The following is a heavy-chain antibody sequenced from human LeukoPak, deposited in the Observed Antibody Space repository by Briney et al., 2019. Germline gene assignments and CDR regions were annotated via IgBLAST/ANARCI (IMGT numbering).Heavy chain of an antibody. CDR3: ARDLFGEFAPMDV. Sequence: PGRSLRLSCAAAGFTFSSYAMHWVRQAPGKGLEWVAVISYDGSNKNYADSVKGRFTISRDNSKNTLYLHTNSLRAEDTAVYYCARDLFGEFAPMDVWGQGTTVTVSS. CDR2: ISYDGSNK. CDR1: GFTFSSYA. D-gene: IGHD3-10*01. J-gene: IGHJ6*02. V-gene: IGHV3-30*04.